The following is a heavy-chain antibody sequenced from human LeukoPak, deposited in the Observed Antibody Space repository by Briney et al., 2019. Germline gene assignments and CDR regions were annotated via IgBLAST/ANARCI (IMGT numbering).Heavy chain of an antibody. CDR1: GYSFTSYW. CDR3: ARAPDCSSTSCYYMDV. Sequence: GESLKISCKGSGYSFTSYWIGWVRQMSGKGLEWMGIIYPGDSDTRYSPSLQGQVTISADKSISTAYLQWSSLKASDTAMYYCARAPDCSSTSCYYMDVWGKGTTVTVSS. V-gene: IGHV5-51*01. D-gene: IGHD2-2*01. J-gene: IGHJ6*03. CDR2: IYPGDSDT.